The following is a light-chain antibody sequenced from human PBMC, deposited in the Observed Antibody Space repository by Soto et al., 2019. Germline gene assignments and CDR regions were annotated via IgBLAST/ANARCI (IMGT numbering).Light chain of an antibody. J-gene: IGKJ4*01. CDR3: QQANSFPLT. CDR1: QGISIW. V-gene: IGKV1-12*01. CDR2: AEA. Sequence: DIQMTQALSSVSASVGDRVTITCRASQGISIWLAWYQQKPGMAPNLLIYAEATLQRGVPSRFSGSGSGTDFTLTISSLQPEDFATYYCQQANSFPLTFDGGTKVEIK.